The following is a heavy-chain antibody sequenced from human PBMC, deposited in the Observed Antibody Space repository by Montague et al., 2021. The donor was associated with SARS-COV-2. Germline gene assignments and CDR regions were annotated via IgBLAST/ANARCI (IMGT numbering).Heavy chain of an antibody. V-gene: IGHV4-39*07. Sequence: SETLSLTCTVSGGSISSSSYYWGWIRQPPGKGLGWIGSIYYSGSTYYNPSLMSRVTISVDTSKNQFSLKLSSVTAADTAVYYCARVGRQQLVRLSGMDVWGQRTTVAVSS. J-gene: IGHJ6*02. CDR3: ARVGRQQLVRLSGMDV. CDR2: IYYSGST. CDR1: GGSISSSSYY. D-gene: IGHD6-13*01.